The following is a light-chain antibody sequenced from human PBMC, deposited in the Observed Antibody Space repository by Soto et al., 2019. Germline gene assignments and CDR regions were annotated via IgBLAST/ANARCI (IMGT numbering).Light chain of an antibody. CDR1: PSVTNF. CDR2: GAF. J-gene: IGKJ5*01. Sequence: DIVLTQSPATLSLSXXXXXXXXXXXSPSVTNFLAWYQQKPGKAPRLLIYGAFNRATGIPARFSGSGSGTDFTLTISSLEPEDSAIYYCQQRNIWPPVTFGQGTRLEN. CDR3: QQRNIWPPVT. V-gene: IGKV3-11*01.